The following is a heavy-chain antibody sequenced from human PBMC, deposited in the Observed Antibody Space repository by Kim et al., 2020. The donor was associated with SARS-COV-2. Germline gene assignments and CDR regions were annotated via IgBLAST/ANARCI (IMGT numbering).Heavy chain of an antibody. CDR1: GYMFNKYG. J-gene: IGHJ4*02. CDR3: AKSGVSWNGPFDS. V-gene: IGHV1-18*01. D-gene: IGHD6-13*01. Sequence: ASVKVSCKASGYMFNKYGIAWVRQAPGQGLEWMGWISGYNGNTNYVRSLQDRITMTTDTFTNTAYMELRRLRSDDTAVYYCAKSGVSWNGPFDSWGQGTRVTVSS. CDR2: ISGYNGNT.